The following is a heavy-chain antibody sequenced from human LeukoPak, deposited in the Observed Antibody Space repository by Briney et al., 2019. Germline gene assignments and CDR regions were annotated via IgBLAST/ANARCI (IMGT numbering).Heavy chain of an antibody. CDR2: INANGAST. Sequence: SGGSPRRSCAAAGFTFNTHAMSWVRQAPGRGLEWVSGINANGASTYYSDSVKGRFAISRDNSKTTLYLQMSSLRAEDTPVYYCEKAQGYSYYYLDYWGRGTLVTVSS. V-gene: IGHV3-23*01. D-gene: IGHD5-18*01. CDR3: EKAQGYSYYYLDY. CDR1: GFTFNTHA. J-gene: IGHJ4*02.